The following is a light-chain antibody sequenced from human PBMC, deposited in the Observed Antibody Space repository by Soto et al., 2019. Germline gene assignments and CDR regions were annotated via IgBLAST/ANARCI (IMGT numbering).Light chain of an antibody. V-gene: IGLV1-44*01. CDR3: AAWDDSLNGYV. CDR2: DND. CDR1: STNIGSNT. Sequence: QSVLTQTPSTSGTPGQRVTISCSGSSTNIGSNTVHWYNQLPGAAPKLLIYDNDQRPSGVPERFSGSKSGTSASLAISGLRSDDEADYYCAAWDDSLNGYVFANGTKVTVL. J-gene: IGLJ1*01.